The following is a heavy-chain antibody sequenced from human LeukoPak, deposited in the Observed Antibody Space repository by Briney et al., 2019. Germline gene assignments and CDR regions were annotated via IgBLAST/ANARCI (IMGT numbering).Heavy chain of an antibody. J-gene: IGHJ4*02. D-gene: IGHD6-6*01. CDR2: IKQDGSEK. Sequence: GGSLRLSCAASGFTFSSYWMSWVRQAPGKGLEWVANIKQDGSEKYYVDSVKGRFTISRDNSKNTLYLQMNSLRAEDTAVYYCAKDMRFYSSSADFDYWGQGTLVTVSS. CDR3: AKDMRFYSSSADFDY. CDR1: GFTFSSYW. V-gene: IGHV3-7*01.